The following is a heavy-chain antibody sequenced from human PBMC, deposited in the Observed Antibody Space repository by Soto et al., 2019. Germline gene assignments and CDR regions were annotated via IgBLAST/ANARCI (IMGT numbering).Heavy chain of an antibody. CDR2: IYSGGYT. V-gene: IGHV3-53*01. CDR1: GFTVSNNY. D-gene: IGHD6-25*01. CDR3: GTQRGGGGY. Sequence: EVQLVESGGGLIQPGGSLRLSCAVSGFTVSNNYMSWVRQAPGKGLEGVSVIYSGGYTAYGDSVKGRFTISRDNSKNTIYLKMNALEPDDPAVYCWGTQRGGGGYWGQGTLVTVSS. J-gene: IGHJ4*02.